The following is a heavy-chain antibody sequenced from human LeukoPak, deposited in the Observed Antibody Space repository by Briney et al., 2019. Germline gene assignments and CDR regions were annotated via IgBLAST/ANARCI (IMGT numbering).Heavy chain of an antibody. CDR3: ARHLGYCSGGTCYSFYYYGMDA. CDR2: IYYSRST. D-gene: IGHD2-15*01. Sequence: SETLSLTCTVSGGSISSYYWSWIRQPPGKGLEWIGYIYYSRSTNYNPSLKSRVTISVDTPKNQFSLKLSSVTAAGTAVYYCARHLGYCSGGTCYSFYYYGMDAWGQGTTVTVAS. J-gene: IGHJ6*02. CDR1: GGSISSYY. V-gene: IGHV4-59*08.